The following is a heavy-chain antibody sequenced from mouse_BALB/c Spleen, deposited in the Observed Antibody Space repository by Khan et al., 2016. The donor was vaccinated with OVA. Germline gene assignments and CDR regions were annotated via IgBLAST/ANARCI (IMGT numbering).Heavy chain of an antibody. CDR3: ARKDYYDYDPFPY. V-gene: IGHV3-2*02. Sequence: EVQLQESGPGLVKPSQSLSLTCTVTGYSITSEYAWNWIRQFPGNKLEWMGYINYSGNTRFNPSLKSLASTTRNTSKHQFFLQLNSVTTEDTATYYCARKDYYDYDPFPYWGQGTLVTVSA. J-gene: IGHJ3*01. D-gene: IGHD2-4*01. CDR1: GYSITSEYA. CDR2: INYSGNT.